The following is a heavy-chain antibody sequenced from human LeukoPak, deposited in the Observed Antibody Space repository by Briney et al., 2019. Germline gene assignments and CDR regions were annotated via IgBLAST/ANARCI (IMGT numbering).Heavy chain of an antibody. D-gene: IGHD3-22*01. CDR2: INPNSGGT. CDR1: GYTFTGYY. V-gene: IGHV1-2*02. J-gene: IGHJ5*02. CDR3: ARDDRYYYDSSGYYRNGFDP. Sequence: ASVKVSCKASGYTFTGYYMHWVRDAPGQGLEWMGWINPNSGGTKYAQKFQGRVTMTRDTSISTAYMELSRLRSDDTAVYYCARDDRYYYDSSGYYRNGFDPWGQGTLVTVSS.